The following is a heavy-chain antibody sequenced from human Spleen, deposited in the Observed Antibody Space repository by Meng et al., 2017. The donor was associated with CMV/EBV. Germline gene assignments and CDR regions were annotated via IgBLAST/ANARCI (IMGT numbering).Heavy chain of an antibody. CDR2: IYSGGST. CDR3: ARDTWGYSSSN. J-gene: IGHJ4*02. D-gene: IGHD6-6*01. CDR1: GFSVSHNY. Sequence: GESLKISCEASGFSVSHNYMSWVRQAPGKGLEWVSIIYSGGSTYYADSVKGRFTISRDNSKNTLYLQMNSLRVEDTAVYYCARDTWGYSSSNWGQGTLVTVSS. V-gene: IGHV3-53*01.